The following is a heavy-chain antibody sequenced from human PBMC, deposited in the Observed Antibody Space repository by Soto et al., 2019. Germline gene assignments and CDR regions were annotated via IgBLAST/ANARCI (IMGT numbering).Heavy chain of an antibody. CDR1: GGSISSGGYY. V-gene: IGHV4-31*03. CDR2: IYYSGST. CDR3: ARRIFP. J-gene: IGHJ5*02. Sequence: QVQLQESGPGLVKPSQTLSLTCTVSGGSISSGGYYWSWIRQHPGKGLEWIGYIYYSGSTYYNPSSQRRVTTSEDASKTHSSLTLSSVKAAQTAVYYCARRIFPWGQGTLVTGST.